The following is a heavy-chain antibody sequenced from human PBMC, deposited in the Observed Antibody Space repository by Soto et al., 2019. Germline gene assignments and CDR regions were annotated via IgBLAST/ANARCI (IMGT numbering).Heavy chain of an antibody. V-gene: IGHV3-48*03. CDR2: ISTSGSTI. CDR1: GFSFRSYE. CDR3: ARENCDY. Sequence: PGGSLRLSCAASGFSFRSYEMNWVRQAPGKGLEWVSFISTSGSTIYYTDSVKGRFTISRDNAKNSLYLQMNSLRAEDTAVYYCARENCDYWGQGTLVTVSS. D-gene: IGHD1-1*01. J-gene: IGHJ4*02.